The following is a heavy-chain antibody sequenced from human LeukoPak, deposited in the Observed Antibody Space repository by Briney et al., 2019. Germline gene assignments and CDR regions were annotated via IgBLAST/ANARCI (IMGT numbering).Heavy chain of an antibody. CDR2: ISYDGSDK. Sequence: GGSLTLSCAASGFTFSSYAMHWVRHAPGKGLEWVAAISYDGSDKYYADSVNGRFNISRDNSKNTQYLQMNSLRGEDTAVYYCARGRWTVIVSGYFDYWGQGTLVTVSS. V-gene: IGHV3-30*04. CDR1: GFTFSSYA. CDR3: ARGRWTVIVSGYFDY. D-gene: IGHD3-16*02. J-gene: IGHJ4*02.